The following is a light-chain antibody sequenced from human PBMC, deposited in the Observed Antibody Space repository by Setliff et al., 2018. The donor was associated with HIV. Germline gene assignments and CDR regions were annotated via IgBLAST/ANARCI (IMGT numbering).Light chain of an antibody. Sequence: QSALTQPASVSGSPGESITIFCIGTTSDIGAYEYVSWYQLHPGRAPKLLIYEVTNRPSGMSIRFSGSKSGNTASLTISGLQAEDEGDYYCSSYTRTNIWVFGGGTKVTV. CDR3: SSYTRTNIWV. CDR2: EVT. V-gene: IGLV2-14*01. J-gene: IGLJ3*02. CDR1: TSDIGAYEY.